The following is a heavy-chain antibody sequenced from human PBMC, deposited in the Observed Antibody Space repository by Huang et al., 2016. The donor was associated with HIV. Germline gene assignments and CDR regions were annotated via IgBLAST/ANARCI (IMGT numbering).Heavy chain of an antibody. J-gene: IGHJ4*02. Sequence: QVRLDQWGAGLLKPSETLSLTCAVYGDSFSDFFWSWIRQSPGKGLEWIGEINHVGKTNYNPYLKSRVTIAVDTSKNQCSLKLKSVTVDDTSMYYCVRGRGTSWSFFDTWGQGSLVTVFS. CDR1: GDSFSDFF. D-gene: IGHD2-2*01. CDR3: VRGRGTSWSFFDT. CDR2: INHVGKT. V-gene: IGHV4-34*01.